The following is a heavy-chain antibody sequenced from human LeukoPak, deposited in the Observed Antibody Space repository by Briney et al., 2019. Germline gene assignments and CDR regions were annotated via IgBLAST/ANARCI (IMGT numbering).Heavy chain of an antibody. J-gene: IGHJ6*03. V-gene: IGHV4-59*11. Sequence: PSETLSLTCSVSGGSISSHYWSWIRQPPGNGLEWIGYIYYSGSTNYNPSLKSRVTISVDTSKNQFSLKLSSVTAADTAVYYCARVVVATGYCYMDVWGKGTTVTVSS. CDR3: ARVVVATGYCYMDV. CDR2: IYYSGST. D-gene: IGHD2-15*01. CDR1: GGSISSHY.